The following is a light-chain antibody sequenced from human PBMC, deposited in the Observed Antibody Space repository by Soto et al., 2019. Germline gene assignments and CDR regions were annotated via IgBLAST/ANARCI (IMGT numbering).Light chain of an antibody. CDR1: KNDIGVYDF. CDR3: KSYAGSNTYV. J-gene: IGLJ1*01. V-gene: IGLV2-8*01. CDR2: EVV. Sequence: VLSQPPSSSVSPGQSVTISCTGTKNDIGVYDFVSWYQHHPGKAPRLIIYEVVQRPSGVPDRFSGSKSGNTASLTVSGLQAADEADYFCKSYAGSNTYVFGRGTKVTVL.